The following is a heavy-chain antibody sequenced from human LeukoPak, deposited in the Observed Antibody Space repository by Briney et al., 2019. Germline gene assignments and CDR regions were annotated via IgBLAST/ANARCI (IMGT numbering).Heavy chain of an antibody. CDR2: IYYSGST. D-gene: IGHD6-19*01. Sequence: SSETLSLTCTVSGGSISSGGYYWSWIRQHPGKGLEWIGYIYYSGSTYYNPSLKSRVTISVDTSKNQFSPKLSSVTAADTAVYYCAREVGSSEVVYDYRGQGTLVTVSS. CDR3: AREVGSSEVVYDY. V-gene: IGHV4-31*03. CDR1: GGSISSGGYY. J-gene: IGHJ4*02.